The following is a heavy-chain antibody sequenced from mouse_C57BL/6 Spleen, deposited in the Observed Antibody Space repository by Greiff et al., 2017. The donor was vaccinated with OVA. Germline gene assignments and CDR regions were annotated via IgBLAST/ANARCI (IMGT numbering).Heavy chain of an antibody. V-gene: IGHV1-50*01. Sequence: QVQLQQPGAELVKPGASVKLSCKASGYTFTSYWMQWVKQRPGQGLEWIGEIDPSDSYTYYNQKFKGKATLTVDTSSSTAYMQLSSLTSEDSAVYYCAGSETAQATWGAMDYWGQGASVTVSA. D-gene: IGHD3-2*02. CDR3: AGSETAQATWGAMDY. J-gene: IGHJ4*01. CDR2: IDPSDSYT. CDR1: GYTFTSYW.